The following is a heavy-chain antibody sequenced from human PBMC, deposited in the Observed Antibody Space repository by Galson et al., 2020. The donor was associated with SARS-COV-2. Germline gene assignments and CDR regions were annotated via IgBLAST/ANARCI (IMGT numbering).Heavy chain of an antibody. J-gene: IGHJ6*02. D-gene: IGHD3-22*01. V-gene: IGHV4-34*01. CDR2: IYHSGRT. Sequence: SETQSLTCTVYGGSFSAYYWSWIRQPPGKGLEWIGDIYHSGRTNYNPSLKSRVTISVDASKNQFSLNLGSVTAADAAVYYCARAPTSSGFLYYYYYGMDVWGQGTTVTVSS. CDR1: GGSFSAYY. CDR3: ARAPTSSGFLYYYYYGMDV.